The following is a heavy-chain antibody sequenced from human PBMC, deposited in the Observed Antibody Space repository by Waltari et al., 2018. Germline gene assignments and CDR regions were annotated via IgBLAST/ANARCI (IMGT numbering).Heavy chain of an antibody. D-gene: IGHD6-6*01. J-gene: IGHJ4*02. V-gene: IGHV1-2*02. CDR3: VRVSIAAPQYFDY. CDR2: INPNSGGT. CDR1: GYTFTGYY. Sequence: QVQLVQSGAEVKKPGASVKVSCKASGYTFTGYYMHWVRQAPGQGLEWRGWINPNSGGTNYAQKFQGRVTMTRDTSISTAYMELSRLRSDDTAVYYCVRVSIAAPQYFDYWGQGTLVTVSS.